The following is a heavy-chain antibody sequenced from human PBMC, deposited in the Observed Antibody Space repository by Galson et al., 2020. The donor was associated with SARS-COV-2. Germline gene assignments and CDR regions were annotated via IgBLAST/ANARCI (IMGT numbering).Heavy chain of an antibody. D-gene: IGHD6-13*01. Sequence: QLGESLKISCRASGFTFSSSAMHWVRQAPGKGLEWVAIISYDGTKRYNLDSVKGRFTISRDNSKNTLYLQMDSLTTEDTAVYYCAREKDDYTSSWYDHWGQGTLVTVSS. CDR3: AREKDDYTSSWYDH. CDR1: GFTFSSSA. J-gene: IGHJ5*02. V-gene: IGHV3-30*04. CDR2: ISYDGTKR.